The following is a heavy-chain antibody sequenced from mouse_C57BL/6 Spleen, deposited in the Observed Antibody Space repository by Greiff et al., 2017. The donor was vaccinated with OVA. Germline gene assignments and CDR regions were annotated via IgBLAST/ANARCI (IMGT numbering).Heavy chain of an antibody. CDR3: ARGDYFDAMDY. CDR1: GYSITSGYY. V-gene: IGHV3-6*01. J-gene: IGHJ4*01. Sequence: VQLKESGPGLVKPSQSLSLTCSVTGYSITSGYYWNWIRQFPGNKLEWMGYISYDGSNNYNPSLKNRISITRDTSKNQFFLKLNSVTTEDTATYYCARGDYFDAMDYWGQGTSVTVSS. CDR2: ISYDGSN. D-gene: IGHD2-13*01.